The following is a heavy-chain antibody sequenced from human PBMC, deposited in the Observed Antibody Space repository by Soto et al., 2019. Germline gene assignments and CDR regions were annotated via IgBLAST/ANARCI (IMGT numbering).Heavy chain of an antibody. J-gene: IGHJ5*02. CDR1: AGSMRGHY. Sequence: SETLSLTCTVSAGSMRGHYWGWVRQSPGKAPEWLGQIFYSGGTNYNPSLEGRVTISVDTSKNQFSLKLTSMTAADTAIYYCARAGGNFDPWGQGTLVTVSS. CDR2: IFYSGGT. CDR3: ARAGGNFDP. V-gene: IGHV4-59*11.